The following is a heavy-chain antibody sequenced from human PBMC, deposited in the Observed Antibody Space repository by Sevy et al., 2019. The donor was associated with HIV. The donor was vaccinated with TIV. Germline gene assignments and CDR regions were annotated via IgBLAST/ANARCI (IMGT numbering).Heavy chain of an antibody. Sequence: ASVKVSCKASGGTFSSYAISWVRQAPGQGLEWMGGIIPIFGTANYAQKFQGRVTITADESTSTAYMELSSLRSGDTAVYYCARSMATMVRGVARRWFDPWGQGTLVTVSS. CDR2: IIPIFGTA. CDR1: GGTFSSYA. D-gene: IGHD3-10*01. V-gene: IGHV1-69*13. CDR3: ARSMATMVRGVARRWFDP. J-gene: IGHJ5*02.